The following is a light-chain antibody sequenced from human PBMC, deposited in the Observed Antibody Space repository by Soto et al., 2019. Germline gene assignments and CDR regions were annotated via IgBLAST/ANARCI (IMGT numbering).Light chain of an antibody. Sequence: QPVVTQPPSTSGTPGQRVTISCSGSSSSIGSNTVNWYQHLPGTAPKLLIYSNNQRPSGVPDRFSGSKSGTSASLAVSGLQSQDEADYYCAAWDDSLNGYVFGTGTKLTVL. CDR2: SNN. CDR1: SSSIGSNT. V-gene: IGLV1-44*01. J-gene: IGLJ1*01. CDR3: AAWDDSLNGYV.